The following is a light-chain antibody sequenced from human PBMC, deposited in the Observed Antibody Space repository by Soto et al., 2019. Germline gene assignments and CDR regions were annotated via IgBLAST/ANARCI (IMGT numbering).Light chain of an antibody. CDR3: QQYGSSGT. V-gene: IGKV3-20*01. Sequence: VLTQSPVTLSLSPGERATLSFRASQSFRGLLAWYQQKPGQAPRLLIYGASNRATGIPDRFSGSGSGTDFTLTISRLEPEDFAVYYCQQYGSSGTFGQGTKVDI. J-gene: IGKJ1*01. CDR2: GAS. CDR1: QSFRGL.